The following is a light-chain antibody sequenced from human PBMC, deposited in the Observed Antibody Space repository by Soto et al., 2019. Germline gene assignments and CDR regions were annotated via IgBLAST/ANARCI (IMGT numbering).Light chain of an antibody. CDR1: QSVGIN. CDR2: GAS. J-gene: IGKJ4*01. Sequence: ETVMTQSPATLSVSPGERATLSCRASQSVGINLAWYLQKPGQAPRLLIYGASIRATGIPARFSGSGTGTDFTLTISRLQSEDFAVYSCQQYKSWPLTFGGGTKVEIK. CDR3: QQYKSWPLT. V-gene: IGKV3-15*01.